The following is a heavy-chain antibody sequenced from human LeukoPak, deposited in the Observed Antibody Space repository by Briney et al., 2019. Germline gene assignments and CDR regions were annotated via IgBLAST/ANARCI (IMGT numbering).Heavy chain of an antibody. CDR3: ARETSGAYYDFWSGYYPGYFDY. CDR1: GYTFTSYG. V-gene: IGHV1-46*01. Sequence: ASVKVSCKASGYTFTSYGISWVRQAPGQGLEWMGIINPSCGSTSYAQKFQGRVTMTRDTSTSTVYMELSSLRSEDTAVYYCARETSGAYYDFWSGYYPGYFDYWGQGTLVTVSS. J-gene: IGHJ4*02. D-gene: IGHD3-3*01. CDR2: INPSCGST.